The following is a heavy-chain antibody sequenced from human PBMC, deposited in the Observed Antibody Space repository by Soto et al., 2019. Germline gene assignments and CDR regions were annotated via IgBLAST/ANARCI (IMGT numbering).Heavy chain of an antibody. CDR3: AREGALKPFSS. CDR2: ISGTSVYI. CDR1: GFTFNSYA. Sequence: GGSLRLSCATSGFTFNSYALHWVRQAPGKGLEWVSHISGTSVYIHYADSVKGRFTISRDNAQNSVYLQMDSLRVEDTAVYYCAREGALKPFSSWGQGALVTVS. V-gene: IGHV3-21*01. J-gene: IGHJ5*02.